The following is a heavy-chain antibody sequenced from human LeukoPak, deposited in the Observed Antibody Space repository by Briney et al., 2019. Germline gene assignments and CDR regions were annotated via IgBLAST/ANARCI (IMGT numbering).Heavy chain of an antibody. J-gene: IGHJ3*02. CDR1: GGSFSIYY. D-gene: IGHD4-17*01. V-gene: IGHV4-34*01. CDR2: INHSGIT. Sequence: SETLSLTCAVYGGSFSIYYWSWIRQPPGKGLEWIGEINHSGITNYNPSLKSRVTVSLDTSKNQFSLRLSSVTAADTAVYYCASGRLRRTRDAFDIWGQGTMVTVSS. CDR3: ASGRLRRTRDAFDI.